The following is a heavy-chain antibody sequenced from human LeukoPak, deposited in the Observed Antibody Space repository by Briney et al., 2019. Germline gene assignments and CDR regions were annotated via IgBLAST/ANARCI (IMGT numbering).Heavy chain of an antibody. Sequence: SETLSLTCTVSGGSISSSSYYWGWIRQPPGKGLEWIGYIYYSGSTYYNPSLKSRVTISVDTSKNQFSLKLSSVTAADTAVYYCARFEVRYGGYYWGQGTLVTVSS. CDR2: IYYSGST. D-gene: IGHD1-26*01. V-gene: IGHV4-31*03. J-gene: IGHJ4*02. CDR3: ARFEVRYGGYY. CDR1: GGSISSSSYY.